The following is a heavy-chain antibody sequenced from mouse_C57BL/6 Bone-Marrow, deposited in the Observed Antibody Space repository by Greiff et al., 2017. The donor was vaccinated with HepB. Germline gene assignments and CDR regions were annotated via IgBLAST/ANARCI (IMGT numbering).Heavy chain of an antibody. J-gene: IGHJ2*01. CDR1: GYNFTSYW. D-gene: IGHD1-1*01. CDR2: IDPSDSYT. Sequence: QVQLQQPGAELVMPGASVKLSCKASGYNFTSYWMHWVKQRPGQGLEWIGEIDPSDSYTNYNQKFKGKSTLTVDKSSSTAYMQLSSLTSEDSAVYYCARERVTVVDYWGQGTTLTVSS. CDR3: ARERVTVVDY. V-gene: IGHV1-69*01.